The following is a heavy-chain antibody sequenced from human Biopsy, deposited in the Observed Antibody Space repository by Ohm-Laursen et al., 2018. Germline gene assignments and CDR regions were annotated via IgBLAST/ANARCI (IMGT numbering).Heavy chain of an antibody. CDR3: ARGMRSSGWPYFDS. CDR2: IYTSGSP. CDR1: GDSINNYY. D-gene: IGHD6-19*01. J-gene: IGHJ4*02. V-gene: IGHV4-4*07. Sequence: GTLSLTCTVSGDSINNYYWSWIRQPAGKGLEWIGRIYTSGSPNYNLSLESRVTMSVDMPKNQFSLKLSSVTAADTAIYYCARGMRSSGWPYFDSRGLGALVTVSS.